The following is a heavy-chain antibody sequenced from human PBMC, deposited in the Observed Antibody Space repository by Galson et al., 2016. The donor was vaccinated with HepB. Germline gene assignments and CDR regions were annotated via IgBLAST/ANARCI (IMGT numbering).Heavy chain of an antibody. J-gene: IGHJ4*02. CDR3: ARGRFPEVSYYFDY. Sequence: SLRLSCAASGFTFRSFAMHWVRQAPGKGLQWVAVISYDGSNQYYADSVKGRFTISRDFSKNTLSLQMTGLRTEDTAVYYCARGRFPEVSYYFDYWGQGALVTVSS. CDR1: GFTFRSFA. V-gene: IGHV3-30-3*01. D-gene: IGHD3-10*01. CDR2: ISYDGSNQ.